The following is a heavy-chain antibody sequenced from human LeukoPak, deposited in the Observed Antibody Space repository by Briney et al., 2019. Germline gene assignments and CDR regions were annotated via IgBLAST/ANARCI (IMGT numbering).Heavy chain of an antibody. CDR2: ISSSGGT. Sequence: SETLSLTCTVSGDSISSGDYYWSWIRQPAGKGLEWIGRISSSGGTNHNPSLKSRVTISVDTSKNQFSLKLSSVTAADTAVYFCARGPYSYDSSGAFDIWGQGTMATVSS. CDR3: ARGPYSYDSSGAFDI. D-gene: IGHD3-22*01. CDR1: GDSISSGDYY. V-gene: IGHV4-61*02. J-gene: IGHJ3*02.